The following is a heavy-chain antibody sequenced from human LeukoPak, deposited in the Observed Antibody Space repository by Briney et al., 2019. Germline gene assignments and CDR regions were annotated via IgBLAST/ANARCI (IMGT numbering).Heavy chain of an antibody. CDR3: ARALREYSSSWFSDF. V-gene: IGHV1-18*01. Sequence: GASVKVSCRASGYTFRSYGISWVRQAPGQGLEWMGWISPYSGSTNYPQKFQGRVIVTTDTSTSTAYMELRSLRSDDTAVYFCARALREYSSSWFSDFWGQGTLVTVSS. CDR1: GYTFRSYG. D-gene: IGHD6-13*01. CDR2: ISPYSGST. J-gene: IGHJ4*02.